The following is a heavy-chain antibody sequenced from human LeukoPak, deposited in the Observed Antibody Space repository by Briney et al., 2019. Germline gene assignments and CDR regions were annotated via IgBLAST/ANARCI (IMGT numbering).Heavy chain of an antibody. V-gene: IGHV1-3*01. CDR1: EYTFTGHT. D-gene: IGHD1-26*01. J-gene: IGHJ4*02. CDR3: ARVYSGSFHSDY. Sequence: ASVKVSCKASEYTFTGHTIHWVRQAPGQRLEWMGWINAGNGDTKYSQNFQGTVSITRDTSASTAYMELSSLRSEDTAVYYCARVYSGSFHSDYWGQGTLVTVSS. CDR2: INAGNGDT.